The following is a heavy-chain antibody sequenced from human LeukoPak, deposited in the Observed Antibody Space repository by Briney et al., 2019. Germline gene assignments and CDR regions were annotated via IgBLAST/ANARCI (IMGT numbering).Heavy chain of an antibody. V-gene: IGHV1-2*02. CDR2: INPNSGGT. CDR3: ARGIIGYYFDY. CDR1: GYTFTGYY. D-gene: IGHD2-15*01. J-gene: IGHJ4*02. Sequence: ASVKVSCKASGYTFTGYYMHWVRQAPGQGLEWMGWINPNSGGTNYAQDFHGRVTMTRDTSISTDYMELSRLRSDDTAVYYCARGIIGYYFDYWGQGTLVTVSS.